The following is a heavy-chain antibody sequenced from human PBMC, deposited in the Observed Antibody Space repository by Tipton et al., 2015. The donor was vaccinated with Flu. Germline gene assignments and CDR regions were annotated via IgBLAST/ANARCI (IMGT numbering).Heavy chain of an antibody. V-gene: IGHV4-31*03. CDR2: IYYSGST. CDR1: GGSISSGGYY. J-gene: IGHJ4*02. CDR3: AREGDYYDSSGPISLFYY. Sequence: TLSLTCTVSGGSISSGGYYWSWIRQHPGKGLEWIGYIYYSGSTYYNPSLKSRVTISVDTSKNQFSLKLSSVTVADTAVYYCAREGDYYDSSGPISLFYYWGQGTLVTVSS. D-gene: IGHD3-22*01.